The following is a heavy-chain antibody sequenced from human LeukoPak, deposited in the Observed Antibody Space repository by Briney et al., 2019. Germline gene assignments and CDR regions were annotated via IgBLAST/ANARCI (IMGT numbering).Heavy chain of an antibody. V-gene: IGHV4-59*08. CDR3: ARHFTYYYDSSGYPRDGFDI. CDR1: GGSISGYY. J-gene: IGHJ3*02. D-gene: IGHD3-22*01. Sequence: SETLSLTCTVSGGSISGYYWSWIRQSPGKGLVWIGYIHYSGSTNYNPSLKSRVTMSVDMSKNHFSLKLSSVTAADTALYYCARHFTYYYDSSGYPRDGFDIWGLGTMVTVSS. CDR2: IHYSGST.